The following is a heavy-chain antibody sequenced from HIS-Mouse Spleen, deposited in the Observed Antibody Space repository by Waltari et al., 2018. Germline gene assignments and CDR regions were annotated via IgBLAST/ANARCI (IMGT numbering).Heavy chain of an antibody. CDR2: SYYSGST. D-gene: IGHD6-13*01. V-gene: IGHV4-39*07. Sequence: QLQLQESGPGLVKPSETLSLTCTVSGGSIRSSSYYWGWIRQPPGKGLEWIGSSYYSGSTYYNPSPKSRVTISVETSKNQFSLKLSSGTAADTAVYYCARVRSSSWYNWFDPWGQGTLVTVSS. J-gene: IGHJ5*02. CDR3: ARVRSSSWYNWFDP. CDR1: GGSIRSSSYY.